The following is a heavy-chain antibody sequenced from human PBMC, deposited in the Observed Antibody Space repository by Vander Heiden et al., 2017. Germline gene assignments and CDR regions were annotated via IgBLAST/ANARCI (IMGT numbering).Heavy chain of an antibody. Sequence: QVQLQESGPGLVKPSETLSLTCTVSGGSISNYYWNWIRQPPGKGLEWIGNIYYSGSTNYNPSLKSRVTISVDTSKSQFSLKLSSVTAADTAIYYCARRQSGYYGNWFDPWGQGTLVTVSS. D-gene: IGHD3-3*01. CDR1: GGSISNYY. V-gene: IGHV4-59*08. CDR3: ARRQSGYYGNWFDP. J-gene: IGHJ5*02. CDR2: IYYSGST.